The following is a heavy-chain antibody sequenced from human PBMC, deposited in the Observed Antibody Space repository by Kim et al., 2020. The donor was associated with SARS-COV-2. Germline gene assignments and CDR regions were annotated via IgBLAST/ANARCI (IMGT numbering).Heavy chain of an antibody. CDR2: IYYSGST. V-gene: IGHV4-39*01. D-gene: IGHD3-3*01. J-gene: IGHJ4*02. CDR1: GGSISSSSYY. Sequence: SETLSLTCTVSGGSISSSSYYWGWIRQPPGKGLEWIGSIYYSGSTYYNPSLKSRVTISVDTSKNQFSLKLSSVTAADTAVYYCGGAYYDFWSGYYRFDYWGQGTLVTVSS. CDR3: GGAYYDFWSGYYRFDY.